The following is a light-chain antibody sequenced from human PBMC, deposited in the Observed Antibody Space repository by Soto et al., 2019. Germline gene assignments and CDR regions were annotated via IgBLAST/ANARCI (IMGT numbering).Light chain of an antibody. Sequence: EIVLTQSPGTLSLSIGERATLSCRASQSVSSSYLAWYQQKPGQAPRLLIYGASSRATGIPDRFSGSGSGTDFTLTISRLEPDDFAVYYCQQYGSSPQTFGQGTKVEIK. CDR1: QSVSSSY. J-gene: IGKJ1*01. CDR3: QQYGSSPQT. V-gene: IGKV3-20*01. CDR2: GAS.